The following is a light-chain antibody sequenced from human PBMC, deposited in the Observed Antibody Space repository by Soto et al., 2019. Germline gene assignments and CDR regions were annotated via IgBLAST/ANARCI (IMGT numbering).Light chain of an antibody. V-gene: IGLV2-14*01. CDR3: ASLRSGTILI. J-gene: IGLJ2*01. CDR1: RSDIGDSNF. Sequence: QSVLTQPASVSGSPGQSVTISCTGPRSDIGDSNFISWYQHSPGKAPRLLIYEVNNRPSGISRRFSGSKAGNTASLTISGLLDDDEGDYFCASLRSGTILIFGSGTKLTVL. CDR2: EVN.